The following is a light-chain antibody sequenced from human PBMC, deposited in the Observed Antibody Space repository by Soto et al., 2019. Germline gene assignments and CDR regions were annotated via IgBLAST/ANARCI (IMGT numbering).Light chain of an antibody. Sequence: QSVLTQPPSASGTPGQRVTISCSGSSSNIGTNIVNWYQQFPGTAPKFLIYTNTQRPSGVPDRFSGSKSGTSASLAISGLQSEDEADYYCASWDASLDGWVFGGGTKLTVL. CDR2: TNT. V-gene: IGLV1-44*01. CDR1: SSNIGTNI. J-gene: IGLJ3*02. CDR3: ASWDASLDGWV.